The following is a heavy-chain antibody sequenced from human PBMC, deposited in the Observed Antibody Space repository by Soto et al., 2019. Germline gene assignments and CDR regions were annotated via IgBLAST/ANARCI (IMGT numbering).Heavy chain of an antibody. D-gene: IGHD5-12*01. CDR3: ARGDRGYDYSYYGMDV. J-gene: IGHJ6*02. V-gene: IGHV3-30-3*01. CDR1: GFTFSSYA. CDR2: ISYDGSNK. Sequence: QVQLVESGGGVVQPGRSLRLSCAASGFTFSSYAMHWVRQAPGKGLEWAAVISYDGSNKYYADSVKGRFTISRDNSKKTLYLQMKSLTAEETSVYYCARGDRGYDYSYYGMDVCGQGTTVTVSS.